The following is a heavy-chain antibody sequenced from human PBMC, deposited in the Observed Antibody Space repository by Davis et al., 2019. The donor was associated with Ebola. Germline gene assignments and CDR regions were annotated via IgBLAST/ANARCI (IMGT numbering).Heavy chain of an antibody. J-gene: IGHJ4*02. CDR3: ARADGDYVHFDS. Sequence: SETLSLTCTVSGGSISSYYWSWIRQPPGKGLEWIGYIYYSGSTTYNPSLRSRVTISVDTSKTQFPLKVNSVTAADTAVYYCARADGDYVHFDSWGQGILVTVSS. V-gene: IGHV4-59*01. CDR2: IYYSGST. D-gene: IGHD4-17*01. CDR1: GGSISSYY.